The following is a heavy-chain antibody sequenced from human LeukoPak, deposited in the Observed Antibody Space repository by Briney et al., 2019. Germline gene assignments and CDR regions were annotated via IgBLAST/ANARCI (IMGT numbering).Heavy chain of an antibody. V-gene: IGHV1-2*02. D-gene: IGHD5-24*01. CDR2: LNPNSGDT. CDR3: ARGRNIEMTTMSGGSDH. CDR1: GYTLTDYY. J-gene: IGHJ4*02. Sequence: ASVKVSCKASGYTLTDYYMHWVRQAPGQGLEWMGWLNPNSGDTNYAQKFQGRVSMTRDTSISTAYMDLSDLRSDDTAVYYCARGRNIEMTTMSGGSDHWGREPWSPSPQ.